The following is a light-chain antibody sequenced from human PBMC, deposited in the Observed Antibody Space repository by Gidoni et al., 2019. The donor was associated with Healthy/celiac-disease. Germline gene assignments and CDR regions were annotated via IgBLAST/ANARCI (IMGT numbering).Light chain of an antibody. CDR3: QQYET. CDR2: KAS. J-gene: IGKJ1*01. CDR1: SMSSW. V-gene: IGKV1-5*03. Sequence: SMSSWLAWYQQKPGKAPKLLIYKASSVESGVPSRFSGSGSGTEFTLTVSSLQPDDFATYYCQQYETFGQGTKVEIK.